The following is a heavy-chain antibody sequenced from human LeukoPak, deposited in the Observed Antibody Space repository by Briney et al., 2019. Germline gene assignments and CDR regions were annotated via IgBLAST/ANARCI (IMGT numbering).Heavy chain of an antibody. Sequence: PSETLSFTCAVYGGSFSGYYWSWIRQPPGKGLEWIGEINHSGSTNYNPSLKSRVTISVDTSKNQFSLKLSSVTAADTAVYYCARRACSSTSGIWDNWFDPWGQGTLVTVSS. CDR3: ARRACSSTSGIWDNWFDP. V-gene: IGHV4-34*01. J-gene: IGHJ5*02. D-gene: IGHD2-2*01. CDR2: INHSGST. CDR1: GGSFSGYY.